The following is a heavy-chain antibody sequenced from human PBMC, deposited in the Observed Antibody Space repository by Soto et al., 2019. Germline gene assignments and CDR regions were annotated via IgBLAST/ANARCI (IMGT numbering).Heavy chain of an antibody. CDR3: ARGMGYGDSVKNDACDI. CDR2: INPSGGST. J-gene: IGHJ3*02. V-gene: IGHV1-46*01. D-gene: IGHD4-17*01. CDR1: GYTFTSYY. Sequence: GASVKVSCKASGYTFTSYYMHWVRQAPGQGLEWMGIINPSGGSTSYAQKFQGRVTMTRDTSTSTVYMELSSLRSEDTAVYYCARGMGYGDSVKNDACDIWRQGTMVTVSS.